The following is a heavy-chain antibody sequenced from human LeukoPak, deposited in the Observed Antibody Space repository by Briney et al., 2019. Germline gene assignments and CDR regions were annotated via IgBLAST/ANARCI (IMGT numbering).Heavy chain of an antibody. D-gene: IGHD3-10*01. CDR3: AKDRGYMDSRLGFGY. V-gene: IGHV3-23*01. CDR2: ISGSGGST. Sequence: GGSLRLSCAASGFTFSSYAMSWVRQAPGKGLEWVSAISGSGGSTYYADSVKGRLTISRDNSKNTLYLQMNCLRAEDTAVYYCAKDRGYMDSRLGFGYWGQGTLVTVSS. CDR1: GFTFSSYA. J-gene: IGHJ4*02.